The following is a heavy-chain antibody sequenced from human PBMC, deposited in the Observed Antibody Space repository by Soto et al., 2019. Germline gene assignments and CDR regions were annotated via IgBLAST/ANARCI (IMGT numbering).Heavy chain of an antibody. CDR3: ARTTYYYDSSGYNHYYYYGMDV. CDR1: GGTFSSYA. V-gene: IGHV1-69*06. CDR2: IIPIFGTA. D-gene: IGHD3-22*01. J-gene: IGHJ6*02. Sequence: SVKVSCNASGGTFSSYAISWVRPAPGQGLEWMGGIIPIFGTANYAQKFQGRVTITADKSTSTAYMELSSLRSEDTAVYYCARTTYYYDSSGYNHYYYYGMDVWGQGTTVTVSS.